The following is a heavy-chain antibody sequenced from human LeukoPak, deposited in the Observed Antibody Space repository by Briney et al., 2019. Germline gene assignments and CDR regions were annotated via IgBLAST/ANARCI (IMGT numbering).Heavy chain of an antibody. J-gene: IGHJ4*02. D-gene: IGHD1-20*01. CDR2: IKSDGITI. V-gene: IGHV3-74*01. CDR3: LRDLNWSLDQ. CDR1: GFSFSNYM. Sequence: GGSLRLSCAASGFSFSNYMMHWVRQAPGKGSVWVSRIKSDGITITYADSVKGRFTISRDNAKNTLYLQMNSLRAEDTAVYYCLRDLNWSLDQWGQGTLVTVSS.